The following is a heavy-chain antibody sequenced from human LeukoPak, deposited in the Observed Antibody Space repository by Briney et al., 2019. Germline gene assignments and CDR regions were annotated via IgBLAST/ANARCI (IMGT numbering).Heavy chain of an antibody. J-gene: IGHJ6*03. CDR1: GGSFSGYY. CDR2: INHSGST. V-gene: IGHV4-34*01. Sequence: PSETLSLTCAVYGGSFSGYYWSWIRQPPGKGLEWIGEINHSGSTNYNPSLKSRVTISVDTSKNQFSLKLSSVTAADTAVYYCARLMITFGGVIVSYYYYYMDVWGKGTTVTVSS. CDR3: ARLMITFGGVIVSYYYYYMDV. D-gene: IGHD3-16*02.